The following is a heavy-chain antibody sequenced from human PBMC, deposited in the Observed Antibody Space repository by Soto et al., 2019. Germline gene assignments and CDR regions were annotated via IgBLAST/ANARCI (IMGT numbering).Heavy chain of an antibody. J-gene: IGHJ4*02. V-gene: IGHV3-30*03. CDR3: ATDANEYLWEYYFDF. Sequence: PGGSLRLSCAASGFSFSSYGMHWVRQAPAKGLEWVAFISYDGSNDYYADSVKGRYTISRDNSKNTVYLQMNSLRVEDTAVYYCATDANEYLWEYYFDFWGQGTLVTVSS. CDR1: GFSFSSYG. CDR2: ISYDGSND. D-gene: IGHD3-16*01.